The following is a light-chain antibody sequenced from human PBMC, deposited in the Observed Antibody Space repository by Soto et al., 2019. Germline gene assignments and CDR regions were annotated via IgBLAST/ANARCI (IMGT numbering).Light chain of an antibody. CDR3: SSYTSSSTRRYV. CDR2: EVS. CDR1: SSDVGGYNY. Sequence: SALTQPASVSGSPGQSITISCTGTSSDVGGYNYVSWYQQHPGKAPKLMIYEVSNRPSGVSNRFSGSKSGNTASLTISGLQAEDEADYYCSSYTSSSTRRYVFGTGTKLTVL. J-gene: IGLJ1*01. V-gene: IGLV2-14*01.